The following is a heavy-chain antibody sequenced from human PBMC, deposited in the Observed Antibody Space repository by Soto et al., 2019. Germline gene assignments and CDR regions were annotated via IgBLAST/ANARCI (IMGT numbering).Heavy chain of an antibody. CDR3: ASDYRGHTSGYSPHIDY. J-gene: IGHJ4*02. CDR2: INPNSGGT. V-gene: IGHV1-2*02. D-gene: IGHD3-9*01. Sequence: ASVKVSCKASGYTFTDYYIQWVRQAPGQGLEWMGWINPNSGGTDYAQKFQGRVTMTRDTSISTAYMGLTGLTSDDTALYFCASDYRGHTSGYSPHIDYWGQGTPVTVSS. CDR1: GYTFTDYY.